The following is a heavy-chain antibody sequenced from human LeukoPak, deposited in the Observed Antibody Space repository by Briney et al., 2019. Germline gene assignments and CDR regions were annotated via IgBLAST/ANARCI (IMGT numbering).Heavy chain of an antibody. CDR3: ARDPQPPLSYGY. Sequence: SVKVSCKASGGTFSSYAISWVRQAPGQGLEWMGRIIPIFGTANYAQKFQGRVMITTDESTSTAYMELSSLGSEDTAVYYCARDPQPPLSYGYWGQGTLVTVSS. CDR2: IIPIFGTA. D-gene: IGHD2/OR15-2a*01. J-gene: IGHJ4*02. V-gene: IGHV1-69*05. CDR1: GGTFSSYA.